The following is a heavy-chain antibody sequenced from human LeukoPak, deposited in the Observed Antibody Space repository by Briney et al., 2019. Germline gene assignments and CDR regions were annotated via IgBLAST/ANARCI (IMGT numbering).Heavy chain of an antibody. J-gene: IGHJ5*02. D-gene: IGHD3-10*01. CDR3: TRVGELLWFGELLPNWFDP. CDR1: GFTFGDYA. CDR2: IRSKAYGGTT. V-gene: IGHV3-49*04. Sequence: GGSLRLSCTASGFTFGDYAMSWVRQAPGKGLEWVGFIRSKAYGGTTGYAASVKGRFTISRDDSKSIAYLQMNSLKTEDTAVYYCTRVGELLWFGELLPNWFDPWGQGTLVTVSS.